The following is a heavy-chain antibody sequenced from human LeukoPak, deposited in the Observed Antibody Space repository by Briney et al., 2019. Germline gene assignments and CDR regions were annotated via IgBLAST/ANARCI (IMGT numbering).Heavy chain of an antibody. CDR3: TTNGGLSLHPRVDY. CDR2: IYSGGST. D-gene: IGHD3-16*01. CDR1: GFTVSSNF. J-gene: IGHJ4*02. Sequence: GGSLRLSCAVSGFTVSSNFMSWVRQAPGKGLAWVSLIYSGGSTYYADSVKGRFTISRDNSRNTLYLQMNSLKTEDTAVYYCTTNGGLSLHPRVDYWGQGTLVTVSS. V-gene: IGHV3-53*01.